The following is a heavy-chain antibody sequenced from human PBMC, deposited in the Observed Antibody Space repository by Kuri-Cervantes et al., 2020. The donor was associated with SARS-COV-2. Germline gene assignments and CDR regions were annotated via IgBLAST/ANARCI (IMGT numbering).Heavy chain of an antibody. V-gene: IGHV3-53*01. J-gene: IGHJ4*02. Sequence: LSLTCAASGFTVSSNYMSWVRQAPGKGLEYVSVIYNVGSTYYAESVKGRFTISRDNSKNTLYLQMNSLRAEDTAVYYCARGKVSGTYFGYFDYWGPGTLVTVSS. D-gene: IGHD1-26*01. CDR1: GFTVSSNY. CDR3: ARGKVSGTYFGYFDY. CDR2: IYNVGST.